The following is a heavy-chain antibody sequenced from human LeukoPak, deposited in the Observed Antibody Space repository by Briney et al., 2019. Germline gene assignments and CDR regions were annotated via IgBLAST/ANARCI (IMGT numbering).Heavy chain of an antibody. Sequence: PSQTLSLTCTVSGGSISSSGHYWSWIRQHPGKGLEWIGYIYYSGSTYDNPSLRSRVNILVDTSKNQFSLKLSSVTAADTAVYYCARVDRGYAPNGAVGYYGMDVWGQGTTVTVSS. CDR1: GGSISSSGHY. CDR3: ARVDRGYAPNGAVGYYGMDV. J-gene: IGHJ6*02. V-gene: IGHV4-31*03. CDR2: IYYSGST. D-gene: IGHD5-12*01.